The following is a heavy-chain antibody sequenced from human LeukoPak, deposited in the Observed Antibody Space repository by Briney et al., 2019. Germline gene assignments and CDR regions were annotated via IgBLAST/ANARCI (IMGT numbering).Heavy chain of an antibody. CDR3: CSHIRSSGWLNWYFDL. CDR2: IWYDGSNK. D-gene: IGHD6-19*01. V-gene: IGHV3-33*01. J-gene: IGHJ2*01. CDR1: GFTFSSYG. Sequence: PGGSLRLSCAASGFTFSSYGMHWVRQAPGKGLEWVAVIWYDGSNKYYADSVKGRFTISRDNSKNTLYLQMNSLRAEDTAVYYCCSHIRSSGWLNWYFDLWGRGTLVTVSS.